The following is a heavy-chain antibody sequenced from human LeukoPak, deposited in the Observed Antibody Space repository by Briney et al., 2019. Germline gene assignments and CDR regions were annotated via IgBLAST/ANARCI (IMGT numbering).Heavy chain of an antibody. CDR2: IYSGGTT. V-gene: IGHV3-53*01. Sequence: GGSLRLSCAVSGFTVSGNYMSWVRQAPGKGLEWVSLIYSGGTTYYADSVKGRFTISRDNSKNTLYLQMNSLRAEDTAVYYCAKGLRTTFDYWGRGTLVTVSS. CDR3: AKGLRTTFDY. J-gene: IGHJ4*02. D-gene: IGHD1-1*01. CDR1: GFTVSGNY.